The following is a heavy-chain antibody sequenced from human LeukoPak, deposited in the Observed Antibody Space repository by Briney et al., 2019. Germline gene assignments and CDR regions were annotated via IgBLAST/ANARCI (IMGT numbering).Heavy chain of an antibody. V-gene: IGHV4-59*01. CDR2: TYYSGST. Sequence: SETLSLTCTVSGGSISSYYWSWIRQPPGKGLEWIGYTYYSGSTRYNPSLKSRVTMSVDTSKNQFSLNLSSVTAADTAVYYCARDQDGMDVWGPGTTVTVSS. J-gene: IGHJ6*02. CDR3: ARDQDGMDV. CDR1: GGSISSYY.